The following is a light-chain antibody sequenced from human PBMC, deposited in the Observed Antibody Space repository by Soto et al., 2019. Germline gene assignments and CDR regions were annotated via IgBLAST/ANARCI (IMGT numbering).Light chain of an antibody. CDR1: QSVSSK. CDR3: QQYNNWPPIT. CDR2: GAS. J-gene: IGKJ5*01. V-gene: IGKV3-15*01. Sequence: EIVMNQSPATLSVSPGERATLSCSPSQSVSSKLAWYQQKPGQAPRLLIYGASTRATGIPARFSGSGSGTEFTLTISSLQSEDFAVYYCQQYNNWPPITFGQGTRLEI.